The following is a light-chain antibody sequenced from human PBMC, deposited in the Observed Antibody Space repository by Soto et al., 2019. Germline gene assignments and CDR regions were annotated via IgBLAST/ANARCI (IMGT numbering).Light chain of an antibody. CDR2: DTS. J-gene: IGKJ4*01. CDR1: QSVSIY. V-gene: IGKV3-11*01. Sequence: EIVLTQSPATLSLSPGERATLSCRASQSVSIYLAWYQQKPGQAPRLLIYDTSNRATGIPARFSGSGSGTDFTLTISSLEPEDFAVYCCLRRYRWPLTFGGGTKVDI. CDR3: LRRYRWPLT.